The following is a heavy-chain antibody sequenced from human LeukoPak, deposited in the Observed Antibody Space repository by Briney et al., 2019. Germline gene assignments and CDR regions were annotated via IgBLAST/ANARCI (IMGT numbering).Heavy chain of an antibody. J-gene: IGHJ4*02. V-gene: IGHV3-13*01. CDR3: ARQMTPHGNFDY. D-gene: IGHD1-26*01. CDR2: IGTAGDT. Sequence: SGGSLGLSCAASGFTLSNFAMHWVRQATGKGLEWVSAIGTAGDTFYPGSVKGRFTISRENAKNSLYLQMNNLRAEDTAVYYCARQMTPHGNFDYWGQGTLVTVSS. CDR1: GFTLSNFA.